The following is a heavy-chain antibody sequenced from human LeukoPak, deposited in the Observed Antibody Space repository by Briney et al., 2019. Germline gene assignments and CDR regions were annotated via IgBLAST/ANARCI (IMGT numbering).Heavy chain of an antibody. J-gene: IGHJ4*02. D-gene: IGHD3-10*01. CDR1: GFIVSSNY. V-gene: IGHV3-53*05. Sequence: GGSLRLSCAASGFIVSSNYMSWVRQAPGKGLEWVSFSGPSGGTRLYADSVKGRFTISRDNSKNTLYLQMNSLRAEDTAVYYCARDRGVKSYYFDYWGQGTLVTVSS. CDR2: SGPSGGTR. CDR3: ARDRGVKSYYFDY.